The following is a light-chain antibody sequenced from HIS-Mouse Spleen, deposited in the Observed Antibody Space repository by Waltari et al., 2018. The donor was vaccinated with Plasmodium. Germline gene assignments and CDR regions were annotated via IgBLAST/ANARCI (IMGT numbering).Light chain of an antibody. V-gene: IGLV3-1*01. CDR1: KLGDKY. CDR3: QAWDSSTAV. Sequence: SYELTQPPSVSVSPGQTASITCPGDKLGDKYACWYQQRPGQSPVLVIYQDSKRPSGIPGRFSGSNSGNTATLTISGTQAMDVADYYCQAWDSSTAVFGGGTKLTVL. CDR2: QDS. J-gene: IGLJ3*02.